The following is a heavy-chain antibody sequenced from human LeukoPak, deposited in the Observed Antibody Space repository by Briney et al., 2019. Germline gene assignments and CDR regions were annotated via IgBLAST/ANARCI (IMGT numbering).Heavy chain of an antibody. D-gene: IGHD3-22*01. V-gene: IGHV3-23*01. CDR3: AKKRGSAYDPYDY. J-gene: IGHJ4*02. CDR2: MSVSGGNT. CDR1: GFTFSSYG. Sequence: QPGGSLRLSCAASGFTFSSYGMRWVRQAPGKGLEWISSMSVSGGNTFYADSVKGRFTISRDNSQNTLFLQMNSLRAEDTAVCYCAKKRGSAYDPYDYWGQGTLVTVSS.